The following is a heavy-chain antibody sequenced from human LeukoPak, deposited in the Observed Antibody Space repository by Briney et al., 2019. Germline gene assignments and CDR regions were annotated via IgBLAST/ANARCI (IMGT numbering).Heavy chain of an antibody. CDR1: GYTFTGYY. V-gene: IGHV1-2*02. CDR3: ARDRDSMRYFDWRYYYYYMDV. J-gene: IGHJ6*03. Sequence: ASVKVSCKASGYTFTGYYMHWVRQAPGQGLEWMGWINPNSGGTNYAQKLQGRVTMTRDTSISTAYMELSRLRSDDTAVYYCARDRDSMRYFDWRYYYYYMDVWGKGTTVTVSS. CDR2: INPNSGGT. D-gene: IGHD3-9*01.